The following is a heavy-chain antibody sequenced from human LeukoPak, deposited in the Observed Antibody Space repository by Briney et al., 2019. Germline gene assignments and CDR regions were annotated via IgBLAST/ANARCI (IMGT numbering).Heavy chain of an antibody. CDR1: GGSISSNNYY. Sequence: SETLSLTCTVSGGSISSNNYYWGWIRQPPGKGLEWIGSIDYSGTTYYNPSLKSRVTISVDTSKNQFSLRLSSVTAADTAVYYCARPGSVTGWLYFDYWGQGTLVTVSS. CDR3: ARPGSVTGWLYFDY. CDR2: IDYSGTT. J-gene: IGHJ4*02. V-gene: IGHV4-39*01. D-gene: IGHD2-21*02.